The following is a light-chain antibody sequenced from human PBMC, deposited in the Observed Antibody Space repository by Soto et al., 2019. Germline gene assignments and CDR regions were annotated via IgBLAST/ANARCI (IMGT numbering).Light chain of an antibody. CDR3: QHYNNWPPWT. Sequence: EIVMTQSPGTLSLSPGERATLSCRASQSVSSNLAWYQQKPDQAPRLLIYGASTRATGIPARFSGSGSGTEFTLTISSLQSEDFAVYYCQHYNNWPPWTFGPGTKVDIK. CDR1: QSVSSN. V-gene: IGKV3-15*01. CDR2: GAS. J-gene: IGKJ1*01.